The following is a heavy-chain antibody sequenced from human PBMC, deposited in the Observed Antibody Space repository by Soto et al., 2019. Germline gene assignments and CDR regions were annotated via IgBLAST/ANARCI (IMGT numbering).Heavy chain of an antibody. J-gene: IGHJ5*02. CDR1: GGTFSSYA. Sequence: QVQLVQSGAEVKKPGSSVKVSCKASGGTFSSYAINWVRQAPGQGLEWMGGIIPIFGTANYAQKFQGRVTITADESTSTAYMELSSLRSEDTAVYYCARDKEVVPAAMGWFDPWGQGTLVTVSS. CDR3: ARDKEVVPAAMGWFDP. D-gene: IGHD2-2*01. V-gene: IGHV1-69*01. CDR2: IIPIFGTA.